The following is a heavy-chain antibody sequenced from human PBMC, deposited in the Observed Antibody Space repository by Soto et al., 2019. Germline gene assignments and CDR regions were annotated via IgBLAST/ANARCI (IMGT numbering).Heavy chain of an antibody. CDR1: GGSISSYY. CDR2: IYYSGST. CDR3: ARGWKQQHLAGY. V-gene: IGHV4-59*01. J-gene: IGHJ4*02. Sequence: QVQLQESGPGLVKPSETLSLTCTVSGGSISSYYWSWIRQPPGKGLEWIGYIYYSGSTNYNPSLKSRVTISVDTSKNQFSLKLSSVTAADTAVYYCARGWKQQHLAGYWGQGTLVTVSS. D-gene: IGHD6-13*01.